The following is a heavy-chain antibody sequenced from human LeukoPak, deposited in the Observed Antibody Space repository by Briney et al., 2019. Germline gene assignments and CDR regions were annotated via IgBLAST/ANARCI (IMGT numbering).Heavy chain of an antibody. Sequence: GGSPRPSCAASGFTFSSYWMHWVRQAPGKGLVWVSRINSDGSSTSYADSVKGRFTISRDNAKNTLYLEMNSLRAEDTAVYYCAREVYCSGGSCFDYWGQGTLVTVSS. CDR1: GFTFSSYW. CDR2: INSDGSST. D-gene: IGHD2-15*01. V-gene: IGHV3-74*01. CDR3: AREVYCSGGSCFDY. J-gene: IGHJ4*02.